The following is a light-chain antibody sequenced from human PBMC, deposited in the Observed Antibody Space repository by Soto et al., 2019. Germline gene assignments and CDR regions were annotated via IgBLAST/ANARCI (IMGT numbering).Light chain of an antibody. CDR1: SGDIGGYNY. J-gene: IGLJ2*01. V-gene: IGLV2-14*01. CDR3: CSYTATSTPVV. CDR2: EVT. Sequence: QSVLTQPASVSGSPGQSITISCTGTSGDIGGYNYVSWYQQHPGKAPKLLISEVTNRPAGVSNRFSGSKSGNTPSLTISGLQAEDEADYYCCSYTATSTPVVFGGGTKLT.